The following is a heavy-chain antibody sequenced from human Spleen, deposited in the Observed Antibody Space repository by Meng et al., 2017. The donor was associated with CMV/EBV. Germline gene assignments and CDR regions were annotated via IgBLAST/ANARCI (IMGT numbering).Heavy chain of an antibody. CDR2: ISWHGKDI. J-gene: IGHJ4*02. CDR1: GFTFDDYA. Sequence: SLKISCAASGFTFDDYAMHWVRQGPGKGLEWISGISWHGKDIAYADSVKGRFTISRDNAKNSLYLQMNSLRTEDMALYFCAKGRLFGVVAPMDYWGQGILVTVSS. V-gene: IGHV3-9*03. CDR3: AKGRLFGVVAPMDY. D-gene: IGHD3-3*01.